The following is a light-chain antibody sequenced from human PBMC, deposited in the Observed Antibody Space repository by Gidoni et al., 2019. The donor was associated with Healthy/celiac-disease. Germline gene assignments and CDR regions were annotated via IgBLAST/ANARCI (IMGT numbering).Light chain of an antibody. J-gene: IGKJ1*01. CDR3: QQLNTYLWA. CDR2: AAS. Sequence: DIQLTQSPSFLSASVGDRVTITCRASQGISSYLAWYQQKPGKAPKLLIYAASTLQSGVPSRFSGSGSGTEFTLTISSLQPEDFATYYCQQLNTYLWAFGQXTKVDLK. CDR1: QGISSY. V-gene: IGKV1-9*01.